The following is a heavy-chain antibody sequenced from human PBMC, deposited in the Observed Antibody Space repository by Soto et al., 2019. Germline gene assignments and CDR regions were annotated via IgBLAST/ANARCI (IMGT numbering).Heavy chain of an antibody. J-gene: IGHJ3*02. CDR1: GGSISSGGYC. CDR2: IYYSGST. V-gene: IGHV4-31*03. Sequence: PSETLSLTCTVSGGSISSGGYCWSWIRQHPGKGLEWIGYIYYSGSTYYNPSLKSRVTISVDTSKNQFSLKLSSVTAADTAVYYCARGWELTIFGVAHALDIWGQGTMFP. D-gene: IGHD3-3*01. CDR3: ARGWELTIFGVAHALDI.